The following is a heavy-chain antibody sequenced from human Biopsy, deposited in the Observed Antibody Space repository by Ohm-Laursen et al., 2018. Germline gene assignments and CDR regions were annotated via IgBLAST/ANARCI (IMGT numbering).Heavy chain of an antibody. CDR2: IFYRGST. V-gene: IGHV4-39*01. CDR1: GGSISNNNYY. Sequence: SDTLSLTCPVSGGSISNNNYYWGWIRQPPGKGLEWIGSIFYRGSTHYKPSLKSRVNISVDTSKNQFSLKLNSVTAADKAVYYCARDYDTSGYYYVSWGQGTLVTVSS. J-gene: IGHJ5*02. CDR3: ARDYDTSGYYYVS. D-gene: IGHD3-22*01.